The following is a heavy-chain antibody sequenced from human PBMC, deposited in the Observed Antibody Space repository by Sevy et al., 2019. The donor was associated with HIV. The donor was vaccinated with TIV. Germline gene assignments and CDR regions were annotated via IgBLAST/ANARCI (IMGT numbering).Heavy chain of an antibody. CDR2: ISAYNGNT. D-gene: IGHD3-10*01. V-gene: IGHV1-18*04. CDR3: ARPSSGSYLMSFDY. CDR1: GYTFTNYG. J-gene: IGHJ4*02. Sequence: ASVKVSCKASGYTFTNYGISWVRQAPGQGLEWMGWISAYNGNTNYAQKLQGRVTMTTDTSTSTAYMELRSLRSDDTAVYYCARPSSGSYLMSFDYWGQGTLATVSS.